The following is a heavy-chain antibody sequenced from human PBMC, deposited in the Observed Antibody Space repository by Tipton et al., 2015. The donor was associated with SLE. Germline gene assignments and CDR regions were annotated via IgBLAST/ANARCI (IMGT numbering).Heavy chain of an antibody. D-gene: IGHD6-13*01. CDR1: GFTFLSYA. Sequence: SLRLSCTASGFTFLSYAMSWVRQSPGKGLEWVSLISGSGGNTYYADSVKGRFTISRDNSKRTLNLQMNSLRAEDTAVYYCARLPGHSTGSRYVREGSDFWGQGTLVTVSS. CDR3: ARLPGHSTGSRYVREGSDF. V-gene: IGHV3-23*01. CDR2: ISGSGGNT. J-gene: IGHJ4*02.